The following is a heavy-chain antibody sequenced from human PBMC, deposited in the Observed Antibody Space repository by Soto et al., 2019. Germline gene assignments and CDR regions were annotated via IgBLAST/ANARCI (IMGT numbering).Heavy chain of an antibody. CDR2: ISGSGGST. V-gene: IGHV3-23*01. CDR1: VFTFSSYA. D-gene: IGHD2-2*01. J-gene: IGHJ3*02. CDR3: AKCIVVVPAAIFRGGAFDI. Sequence: PGGSLRLSCAASVFTFSSYAMSWVRQAPGKGLEWVSAISGSGGSTYYADSVKGRFTISRDNSKNTLYLQMNSLRAEDTAVYYCAKCIVVVPAAIFRGGAFDIWGQGTMVTVSS.